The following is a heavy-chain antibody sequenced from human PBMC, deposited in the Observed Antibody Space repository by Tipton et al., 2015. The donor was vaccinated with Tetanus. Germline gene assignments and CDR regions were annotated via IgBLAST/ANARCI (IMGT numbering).Heavy chain of an antibody. Sequence: TLSLTCTVSDASISNDYWAWIRQAPGMGLEWIGYISDRGSTDYNPSLKSRVTMSLDTSKKQFSLKLSSMTAADTAVYYCARDVRRFSYDSNGFYSPSYYFDSWGQGSLVTVSS. CDR3: ARDVRRFSYDSNGFYSPSYYFDS. V-gene: IGHV4-59*01. CDR1: DASISNDY. D-gene: IGHD3-22*01. J-gene: IGHJ4*02. CDR2: ISDRGST.